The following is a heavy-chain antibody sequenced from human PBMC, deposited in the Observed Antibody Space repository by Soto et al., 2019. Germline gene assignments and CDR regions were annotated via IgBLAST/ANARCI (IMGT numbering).Heavy chain of an antibody. Sequence: EVQLLESGGGLVQPGGSLRLSCAASGFSFSSYAMSWVRQTPGKGLEWVSTISGGGDYTYYADSVKGRFNISRDNSQHKMFQQMNSLRADDAAVYYCAKERYYDYVSETYYHYGMDVWGQGTAVTVSS. CDR1: GFSFSSYA. V-gene: IGHV3-23*01. CDR3: AKERYYDYVSETYYHYGMDV. J-gene: IGHJ6*02. CDR2: ISGGGDYT. D-gene: IGHD3-16*01.